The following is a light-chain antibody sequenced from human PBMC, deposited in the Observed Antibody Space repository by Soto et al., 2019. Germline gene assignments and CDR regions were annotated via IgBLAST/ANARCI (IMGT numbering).Light chain of an antibody. CDR1: QSVSSY. J-gene: IGKJ2*01. CDR2: DAS. CDR3: QQRSNWPSYT. V-gene: IGKV3-11*01. Sequence: EIVLTQSPATLSLSPGERATLSCRASQSVSSYLDWYQQKPGQAPRLLIYDASNRATGIPARFSGSGSGTDFTLTISSLEREDFAVYYCQQRSNWPSYTFGQGTKLEIK.